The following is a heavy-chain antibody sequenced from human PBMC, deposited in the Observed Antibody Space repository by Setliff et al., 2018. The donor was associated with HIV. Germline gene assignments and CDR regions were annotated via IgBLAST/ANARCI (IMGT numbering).Heavy chain of an antibody. CDR2: INHSGST. CDR3: ARGATLLPGYSDRWEYFYVDV. D-gene: IGHD5-12*01. V-gene: IGHV4-34*01. Sequence: SETLSLTCAVYGGSFSEYYWSWIRQSPGKGLEWIGEINHSGSTHYNPPLKSRATISVDTSKNQFSLRLNSVTAADTAVYYCARGATLLPGYSDRWEYFYVDVWGKGTTVTVSS. J-gene: IGHJ6*03. CDR1: GGSFSEYY.